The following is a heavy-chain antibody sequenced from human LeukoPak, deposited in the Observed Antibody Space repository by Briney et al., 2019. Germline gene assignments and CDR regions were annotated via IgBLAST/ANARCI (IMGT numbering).Heavy chain of an antibody. Sequence: PGGSLRLSCAASGFTFSSYWMSWVRQAPGKGLEWVASIKQDGSEKYYVDSVKGRFTISRDNAKNSLYLQMNSLRAEDTAVYYCARGFRGYSGYDYDYWGQGTLVTVSS. D-gene: IGHD5-12*01. CDR1: GFTFSSYW. J-gene: IGHJ4*02. CDR3: ARGFRGYSGYDYDY. V-gene: IGHV3-7*01. CDR2: IKQDGSEK.